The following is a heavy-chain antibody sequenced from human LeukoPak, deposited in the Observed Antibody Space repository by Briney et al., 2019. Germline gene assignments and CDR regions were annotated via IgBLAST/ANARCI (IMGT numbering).Heavy chain of an antibody. CDR2: IFHSGST. D-gene: IGHD6-13*01. CDR3: ARGRYLTTSGGAAAGFLDY. V-gene: IGHV4-59*11. Sequence: SETLSLTCTVSGGSIKSHFWSWVRQPPGKRLEWIGYIFHSGSTNYNPSLKSRVTISVDTSKNQFSLRLTSVTAADTAVYYCARGRYLTTSGGAAAGFLDYWGQGSLVTVST. CDR1: GGSIKSHF. J-gene: IGHJ4*02.